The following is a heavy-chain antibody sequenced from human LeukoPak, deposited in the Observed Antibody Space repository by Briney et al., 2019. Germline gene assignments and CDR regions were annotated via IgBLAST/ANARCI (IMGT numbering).Heavy chain of an antibody. J-gene: IGHJ3*02. CDR2: IYTSGST. Sequence: SETLSLTCTVSGGSISSGSYYWSWIRQPAGKGLEWIGRIYTSGSTNYNPSLKSRVTISVDTSKNQFSLKLSSVTAADTAVYYCARGRYYGSGSYYIHFAFDIWGQGTMVTVSS. CDR3: ARGRYYGSGSYYIHFAFDI. V-gene: IGHV4-61*02. D-gene: IGHD3-10*01. CDR1: GGSISSGSYY.